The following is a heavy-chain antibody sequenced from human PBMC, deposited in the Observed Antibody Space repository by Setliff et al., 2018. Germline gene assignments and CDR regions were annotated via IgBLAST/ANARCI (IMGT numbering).Heavy chain of an antibody. D-gene: IGHD5-18*01. CDR3: AREGVDTRSSTDYRYYMDV. Sequence: EASVKVSCKASGGTFSSYGISWVRQAPGQGLEWVGGTIPIFGTTNYAQKFQGRVTIITDESTSTAYMELSSLTSADTAVYYCAREGVDTRSSTDYRYYMDVWGKRTTVTVSS. CDR2: TIPIFGTT. CDR1: GGTFSSYG. J-gene: IGHJ6*03. V-gene: IGHV1-69*05.